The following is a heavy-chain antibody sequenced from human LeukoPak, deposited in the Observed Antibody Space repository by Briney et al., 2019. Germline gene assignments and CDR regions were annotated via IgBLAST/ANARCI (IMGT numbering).Heavy chain of an antibody. D-gene: IGHD4-11*01. V-gene: IGHV4-38-2*02. CDR2: IYHDGNT. Sequence: SETLSLTCTVSGYTVSSDYYWGLIRHPPGKGPEWFGSIYHDGNTYYNPSLKSRVTISVDTSKNQFSLKLTSMTAADTAVYYCARATTVTTRWFDPWGQGTLVTVSS. CDR3: ARATTVTTRWFDP. J-gene: IGHJ5*02. CDR1: GYTVSSDYY.